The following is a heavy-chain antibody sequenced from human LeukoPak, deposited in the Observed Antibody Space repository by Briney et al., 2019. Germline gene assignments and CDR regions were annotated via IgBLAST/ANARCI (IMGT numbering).Heavy chain of an antibody. J-gene: IGHJ4*02. D-gene: IGHD2-21*01. CDR1: GFTFSTSA. Sequence: GASVKVSCKTSGFTFSTSAVQWVRQARGQRLEWIGWIIVGSGATNYAQKFQGRVTMTRDTSTSTVYMELSSLRSEDTAVYYCARVASKLDYWGQGTLVTVSS. CDR3: ARVASKLDY. V-gene: IGHV1-58*01. CDR2: IIVGSGAT.